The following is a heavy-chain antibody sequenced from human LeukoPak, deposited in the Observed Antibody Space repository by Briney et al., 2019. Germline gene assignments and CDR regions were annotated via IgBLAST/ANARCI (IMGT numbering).Heavy chain of an antibody. CDR3: ARANGYGPKYYYYYMDV. Sequence: ASVKVSCKASGGTFSSYAISWVRQAPGQGLEWMGGIIPIFGTANYAQKFQGRVTITTDESTSTAYMELSSLRSEDTAVYYCARANGYGPKYYYYYMDVWGKGTTVTVSS. J-gene: IGHJ6*03. V-gene: IGHV1-69*05. CDR2: IIPIFGTA. D-gene: IGHD5-18*01. CDR1: GGTFSSYA.